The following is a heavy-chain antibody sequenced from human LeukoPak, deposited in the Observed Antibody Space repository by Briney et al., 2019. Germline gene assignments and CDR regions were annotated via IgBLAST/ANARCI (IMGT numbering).Heavy chain of an antibody. D-gene: IGHD4-23*01. CDR2: IASDGSST. CDR1: GFTFSSYW. J-gene: IGHJ4*02. CDR3: ARGRPHGNDY. V-gene: IGHV3-74*01. Sequence: GGSLRLSCAASGFTFSSYWMNWVRQAPGKGLVWVSRIASDGSSTTYADSVKGRFSISRDNAKSTLYLQMNSLRVEDTAVYYCARGRPHGNDYWGQGTLVTVSS.